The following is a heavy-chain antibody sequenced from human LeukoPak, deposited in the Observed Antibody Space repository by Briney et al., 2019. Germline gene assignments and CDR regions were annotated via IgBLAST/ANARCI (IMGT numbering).Heavy chain of an antibody. CDR1: GGSFSGYY. D-gene: IGHD6-19*01. J-gene: IGHJ4*02. Sequence: PSETLTLTCAVYGGSFSGYYGSWIRQPPVKGLGWIGEINHSGSTNYNPTLKSRVTISVDTSKNQFSRKLSSVTAADTAVYYCARVPRGVAVAGTRKYYFDYWGQGTLVTVSS. CDR3: ARVPRGVAVAGTRKYYFDY. CDR2: INHSGST. V-gene: IGHV4-34*01.